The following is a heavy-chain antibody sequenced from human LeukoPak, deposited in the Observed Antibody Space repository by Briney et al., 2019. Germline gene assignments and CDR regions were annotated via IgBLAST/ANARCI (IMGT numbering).Heavy chain of an antibody. CDR3: ARAKRNAFAI. CDR2: ISRSSSTI. Sequence: GGSLRLSCAASGFTFSNYSMNWVRQAPGKGLEWVSYISRSSSTIYYADSVKGRFTISRDNAKKSLYLQMNSLRAEDMAVYYCARAKRNAFAIWGQGTMVTVSS. CDR1: GFTFSNYS. V-gene: IGHV3-48*01. J-gene: IGHJ3*02.